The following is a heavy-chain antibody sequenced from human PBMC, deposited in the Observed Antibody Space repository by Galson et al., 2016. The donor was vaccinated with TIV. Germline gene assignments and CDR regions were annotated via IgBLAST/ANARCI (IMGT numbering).Heavy chain of an antibody. CDR2: IIPIFHSA. J-gene: IGHJ4*02. CDR1: GGNFSDYG. V-gene: IGHV1-69*13. Sequence: SVKVSCKASGGNFSDYGISWVRQAPGQGLEWMGRIIPIFHSAKSAQKFQDRVTITADESMSTVYMELSSLRSEDTAVYYCTTLGGYFGSGSYKTDFWGQGTLVTVSS. D-gene: IGHD3-10*01. CDR3: TTLGGYFGSGSYKTDF.